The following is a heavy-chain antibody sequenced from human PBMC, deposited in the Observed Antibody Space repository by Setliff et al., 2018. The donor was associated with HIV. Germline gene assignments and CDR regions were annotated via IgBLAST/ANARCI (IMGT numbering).Heavy chain of an antibody. CDR1: GGSISSGIQY. J-gene: IGHJ5*02. D-gene: IGHD3-3*01. Sequence: SETLSLTCNVSGGSISSGIQYWGWVRQSPGKGLEWIGTISYSGNAYYNPSLKSRVTISVDTSKSQFSLNVKSMTAADTAVYYCASWGRARRANYNFWSGSSWFDPWGQGILVTVS. CDR3: ASWGRARRANYNFWSGSSWFDP. V-gene: IGHV4-39*01. CDR2: ISYSGNA.